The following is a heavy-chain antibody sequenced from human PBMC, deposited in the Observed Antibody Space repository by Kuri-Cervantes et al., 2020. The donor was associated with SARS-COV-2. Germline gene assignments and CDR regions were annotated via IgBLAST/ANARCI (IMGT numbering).Heavy chain of an antibody. D-gene: IGHD3-3*01. CDR1: GYTFTSYA. V-gene: IGHV7-4-1*02. CDR2: INTNTGNP. CDR3: ARDRGLSTIFGVVIIGGGAFDI. J-gene: IGHJ3*02. Sequence: ASVKVSCKASGYTFTSYAMNWVRQAPGQGLEWMGWINTNTGNPTYAQGFTGRFVFSLDTSVSTAYLQISSLKAEDTAVYYCARDRGLSTIFGVVIIGGGAFDIWGQGTRVTVSS.